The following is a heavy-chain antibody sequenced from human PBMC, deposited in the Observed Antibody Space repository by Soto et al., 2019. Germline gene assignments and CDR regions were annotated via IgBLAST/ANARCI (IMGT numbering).Heavy chain of an antibody. D-gene: IGHD4-17*01. Sequence: GGSLRLSCAASVFTFSSYSMNWVRQAPGKGLEWVSYISSSSSTIYYADSVKGRFTISRDNAKNSLYLQMNSLRAEDTALYYCAKASYGGPFGGWVDYWGQGTLVTVSS. CDR2: ISSSSSTI. CDR1: VFTFSSYS. CDR3: AKASYGGPFGGWVDY. V-gene: IGHV3-48*04. J-gene: IGHJ4*02.